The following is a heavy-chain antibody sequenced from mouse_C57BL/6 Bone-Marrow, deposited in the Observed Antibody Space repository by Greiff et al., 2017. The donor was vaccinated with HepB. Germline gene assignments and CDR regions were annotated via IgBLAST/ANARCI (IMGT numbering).Heavy chain of an antibody. Sequence: EVKVVESGGGLVKPGGSLKLSCAASGFTFSSYAMSWVRQTPEKRLEWVATISDGGSYTYYPDNVKGRFTISRDNAKNNLYLQMSHLKSEDTAMYYCARRYSNLFDYWGQGTTLTVSS. CDR1: GFTFSSYA. CDR3: ARRYSNLFDY. V-gene: IGHV5-4*03. D-gene: IGHD2-5*01. J-gene: IGHJ2*01. CDR2: ISDGGSYT.